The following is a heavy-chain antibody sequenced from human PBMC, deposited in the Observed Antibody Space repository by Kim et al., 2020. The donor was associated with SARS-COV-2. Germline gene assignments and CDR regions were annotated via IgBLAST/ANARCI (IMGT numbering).Heavy chain of an antibody. J-gene: IGHJ4*02. CDR3: AGVGSYSGYEEYYFDY. Sequence: KFQGRVTMTRDTSTSTVYMELSSLRSEDTAVYYCAGVGSYSGYEEYYFDYWGQGTLVTVSS. V-gene: IGHV1-46*01. D-gene: IGHD5-12*01.